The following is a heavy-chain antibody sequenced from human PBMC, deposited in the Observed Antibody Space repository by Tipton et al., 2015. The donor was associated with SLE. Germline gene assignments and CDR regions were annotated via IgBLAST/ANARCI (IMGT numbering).Heavy chain of an antibody. D-gene: IGHD6-19*01. V-gene: IGHV4-59*11. Sequence: LRLSCTVSGGSISSHYWSWIRQPPGKGLEWIGYIYYSGSTNYNPSLKSRVTISVDTSTNQFSLKLSSVNAADTAVYYCARAALAVAGPDYYYYGMDVWGQGTTVTVSS. CDR1: GGSISSHY. CDR3: ARAALAVAGPDYYYYGMDV. J-gene: IGHJ6*02. CDR2: IYYSGST.